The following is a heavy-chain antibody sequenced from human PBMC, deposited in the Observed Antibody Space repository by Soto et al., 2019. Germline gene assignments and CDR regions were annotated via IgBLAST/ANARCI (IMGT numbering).Heavy chain of an antibody. CDR1: GFTFSTHW. V-gene: IGHV3-7*05. Sequence: EVQLVESGGDLVQPGGSLRLSCAASGFTFSTHWMSWVRQAPGKGLEWVANIKEDGSESYYADSVKGRFTISRDNAKNSLYLQMYGLIVEDTALYYCAKDVRWGQGTLVTVSS. CDR2: IKEDGSES. CDR3: AKDVR. J-gene: IGHJ4*02.